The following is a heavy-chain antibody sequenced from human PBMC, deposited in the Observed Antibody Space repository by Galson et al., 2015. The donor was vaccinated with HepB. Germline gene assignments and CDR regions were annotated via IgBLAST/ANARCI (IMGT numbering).Heavy chain of an antibody. CDR1: GFTFSSHA. CDR3: ARPPCTTTTPCGAFDI. D-gene: IGHD4-11*01. Sequence: SLRLSCAASGFTFSSHALHWVRQAPGEGLEWVAIISYDGNIKNYADSVKGRFTVSRDNFKNTLYLEMNNLRDEDTAVYYCARPPCTTTTPCGAFDIWGQGTMVTVSS. V-gene: IGHV3-30-3*01. J-gene: IGHJ3*02. CDR2: ISYDGNIK.